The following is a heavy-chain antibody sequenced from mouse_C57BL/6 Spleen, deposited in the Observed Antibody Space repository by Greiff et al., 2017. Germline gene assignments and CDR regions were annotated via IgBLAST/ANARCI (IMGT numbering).Heavy chain of an antibody. V-gene: IGHV1-7*01. CDR2: INPSSGYT. D-gene: IGHD2-12*01. Sequence: QVQLQQSGADLAKPGASVKLSCTASGYTFTSYWMHWVKQRPGQGLEWIGYINPSSGYTKYTQKFKDKATLTADKSSSTAYMQLSSLTYEDSAVYYCARTLYEYYAMDYWGQGTSVTVSS. CDR1: GYTFTSYW. J-gene: IGHJ4*01. CDR3: ARTLYEYYAMDY.